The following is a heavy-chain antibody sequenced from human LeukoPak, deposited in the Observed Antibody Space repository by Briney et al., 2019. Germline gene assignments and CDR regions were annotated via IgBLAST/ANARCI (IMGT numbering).Heavy chain of an antibody. D-gene: IGHD6-13*01. CDR2: IYYGGST. CDR1: GGSISSSSYY. Sequence: KSSETLSLTCTVSGGSISSSSYYWGWIRQPPGKGLEWIGSIYYGGSTYYNPSLKSRVTISVDTSKNQFSLKLSSVTAADTAIYYCARQGHSSKSSTRATEFDSWGQGTLVAVSS. V-gene: IGHV4-39*01. CDR3: ARQGHSSKSSTRATEFDS. J-gene: IGHJ4*02.